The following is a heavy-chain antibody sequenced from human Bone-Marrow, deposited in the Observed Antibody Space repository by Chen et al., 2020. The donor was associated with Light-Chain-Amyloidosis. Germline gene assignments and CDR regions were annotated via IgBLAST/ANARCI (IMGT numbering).Heavy chain of an antibody. CDR1: GFTFDDYA. CDR3: VKGAGVGYCSGASCYFDY. Sequence: EVQMVESGGGLVQPGRSLRLSCAASGFTFDDYAMHWVRQVPGKGLEWVPGISWNSDYVGQVDSWRGRFTISRDNAKNSLYLQMDSLGPEDMALYYCVKGAGVGYCSGASCYFDYWGQGTLVTVSS. V-gene: IGHV3-9*03. CDR2: ISWNSDYV. J-gene: IGHJ4*02. D-gene: IGHD2-15*01.